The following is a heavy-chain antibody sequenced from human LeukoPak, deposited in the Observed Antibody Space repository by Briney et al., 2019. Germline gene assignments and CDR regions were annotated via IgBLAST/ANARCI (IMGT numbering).Heavy chain of an antibody. CDR3: ARDCSSTSCYVTRYYYYGMDV. Sequence: ASVKVSCKASGYTFTSYGISWVRQAPGQGLEWMGWISAYNGNTNYAQKLQGRVTITADKSTSTAYMELSSLRSEDTAVYYCARDCSSTSCYVTRYYYYGMDVWGQGTTVTVSS. CDR2: ISAYNGNT. D-gene: IGHD2-2*01. J-gene: IGHJ6*02. CDR1: GYTFTSYG. V-gene: IGHV1-18*01.